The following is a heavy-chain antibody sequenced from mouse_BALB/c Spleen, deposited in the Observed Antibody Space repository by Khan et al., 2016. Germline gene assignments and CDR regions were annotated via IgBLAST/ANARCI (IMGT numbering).Heavy chain of an antibody. Sequence: QIQLVQSGPELKKPGETVKISCKASGYTFTNYGMNWVKQAPGKGLKWMGWINTYTGEPTYADDFKGRFAFSLETSASTAYLQINNLKNEDTATYFCASGGNYEDYFDYWGQGTTHTVSS. CDR2: INTYTGEP. J-gene: IGHJ2*01. D-gene: IGHD2-1*01. CDR3: ASGGNYEDYFDY. CDR1: GYTFTNYG. V-gene: IGHV9-3-1*01.